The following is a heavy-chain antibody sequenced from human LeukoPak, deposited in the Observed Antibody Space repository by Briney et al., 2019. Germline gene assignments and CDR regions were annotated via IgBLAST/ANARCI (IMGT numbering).Heavy chain of an antibody. V-gene: IGHV3-11*04. Sequence: GGSLRLSCVGSGFTFSDYYMSWIRQVPGKGLEWVSYISNDSVDKYYVDSVRGRFTISRDNAKKSMYLQMSGLRVEDTAVYYCARRDWVSGAVRAFDIWGQGTMVAVSS. CDR3: ARRDWVSGAVRAFDI. D-gene: IGHD3-3*01. J-gene: IGHJ3*02. CDR1: GFTFSDYY. CDR2: ISNDSVDK.